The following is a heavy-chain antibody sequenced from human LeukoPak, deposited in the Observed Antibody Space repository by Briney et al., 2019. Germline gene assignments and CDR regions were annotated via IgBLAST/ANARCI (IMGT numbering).Heavy chain of an antibody. CDR2: IYYSGST. CDR3: ARLRRVLGYFDY. Sequence: PSETLSLTRTLPGGSISSSSYYWGWIRQPPGKGLEWIGSIYYSGSTYYNPSLKSRVTISVDTSKNQFSLKLSSVTAADTAVYYCARLRRVLGYFDYWGQGTLVTVSS. J-gene: IGHJ4*02. V-gene: IGHV4-39*01. CDR1: GGSISSSSYY. D-gene: IGHD3-16*01.